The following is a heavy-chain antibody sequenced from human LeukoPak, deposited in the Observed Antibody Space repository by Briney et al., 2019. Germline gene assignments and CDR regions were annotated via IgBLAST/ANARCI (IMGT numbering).Heavy chain of an antibody. V-gene: IGHV3-33*06. J-gene: IGHJ4*02. Sequence: GGSLRLSCAASGFTFSSYGMHWVRQPPPKGLEWVAVICHDGSKKYYVDSVKDRFTISRDNSKNPLYLQMNSLRAEDTAAHYCAKAKGRGNASPDYWGQGTLVTVSS. CDR3: AKAKGRGNASPDY. CDR1: GFTFSSYG. CDR2: ICHDGSKK. D-gene: IGHD3-10*01.